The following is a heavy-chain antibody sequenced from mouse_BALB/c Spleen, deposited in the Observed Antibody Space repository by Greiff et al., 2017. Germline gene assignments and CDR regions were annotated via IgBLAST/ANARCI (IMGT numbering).Heavy chain of an antibody. V-gene: IGHV1-82*01. CDR3: ARHLGLDY. CDR1: GYAFSSSW. CDR2: IYPGDGDT. Sequence: QVQLKQSGPELVKPGASVKISCKASGYAFSSSWMNWVKQRPGQGLEWIGRIYPGDGDTNYNGKFKGKATLTADKSSSTAYMQLSSLTSVDSAVYFCARHLGLDYWGQGTTLTVSS. J-gene: IGHJ2*01. D-gene: IGHD4-1*01.